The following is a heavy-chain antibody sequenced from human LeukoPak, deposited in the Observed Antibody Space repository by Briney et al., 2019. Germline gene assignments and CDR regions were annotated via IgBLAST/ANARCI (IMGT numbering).Heavy chain of an antibody. Sequence: PSETLSLTCTVSGGSISSSSYYWGWIRQPPGKGLEWMGSIYYSGSTYYNRSLKSRVTIPVDTSKNQFSLKLSSVTAADTAVYYCARSGSSGYYYRPYYYMDVWGKGTTVTISS. V-gene: IGHV4-39*07. D-gene: IGHD3-22*01. J-gene: IGHJ6*03. CDR2: IYYSGST. CDR3: ARSGSSGYYYRPYYYMDV. CDR1: GGSISSSSYY.